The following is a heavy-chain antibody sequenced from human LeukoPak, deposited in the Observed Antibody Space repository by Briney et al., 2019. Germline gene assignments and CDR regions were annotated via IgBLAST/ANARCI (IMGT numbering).Heavy chain of an antibody. CDR3: ARDQASSGYYYMDV. D-gene: IGHD6-6*01. CDR2: INHSGST. Sequence: SETLSLTCAVYGGSFSGYYWSWIRQPPGKGLEWIGEINHSGSTNYNPSLKSRVTISVDTSKNQFSLKLSSVTAADTAVYYCARDQASSGYYYMDVWGKGTTVTVSS. J-gene: IGHJ6*03. V-gene: IGHV4-34*01. CDR1: GGSFSGYY.